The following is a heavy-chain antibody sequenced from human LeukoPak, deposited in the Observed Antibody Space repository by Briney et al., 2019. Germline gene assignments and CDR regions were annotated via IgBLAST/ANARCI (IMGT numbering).Heavy chain of an antibody. J-gene: IGHJ5*02. CDR2: IYYSGST. CDR3: ARLWFGVYNWLDP. D-gene: IGHD3-10*01. CDR1: GGSISSSSYY. V-gene: IGHV4-39*07. Sequence: SETLSLTCTVSGGSISSSSYYWGWIRQPPGKGLEWIGSIYYSGSTYYNPSLKSRVTISVDTSKNQFSLKLSSVTAADTAVYYCARLWFGVYNWLDPWGQGTLVTVSS.